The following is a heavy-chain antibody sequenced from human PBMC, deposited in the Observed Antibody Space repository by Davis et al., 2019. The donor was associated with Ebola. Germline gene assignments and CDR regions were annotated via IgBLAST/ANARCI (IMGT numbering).Heavy chain of an antibody. J-gene: IGHJ4*02. CDR2: INPGGTMT. Sequence: HTGGSLRLSCAASGFTFSSYWMHWVRQAPGKGLVWVSRINPGGTMTLYADSVEGRFTISRDNTKNTLSLQMDSLRAEDTAVYYCTKDFDYEGGHWGQGSLVSVSS. D-gene: IGHD3-9*01. V-gene: IGHV3-74*03. CDR1: GFTFSSYW. CDR3: TKDFDYEGGH.